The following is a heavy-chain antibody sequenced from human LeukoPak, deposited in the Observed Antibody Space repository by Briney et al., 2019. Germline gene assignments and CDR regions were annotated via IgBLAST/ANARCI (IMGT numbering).Heavy chain of an antibody. CDR1: GYTFTSYG. Sequence: ASVKVSCKASGYTFTSYGISWVRQAPGQGLEWMGWISAYNSSTNYAQKLQGRVTMTTDTSTSTAYMELRSLRSDDTAVYYCARDLDEEYSSGWSDYWGQGTLVTVSS. CDR2: ISAYNSST. V-gene: IGHV1-18*01. CDR3: ARDLDEEYSSGWSDY. J-gene: IGHJ4*02. D-gene: IGHD6-19*01.